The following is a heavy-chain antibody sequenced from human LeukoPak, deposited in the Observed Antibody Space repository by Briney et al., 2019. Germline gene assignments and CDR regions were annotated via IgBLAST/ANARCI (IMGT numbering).Heavy chain of an antibody. D-gene: IGHD5-24*01. CDR2: INGNTGGT. Sequence: ASVKVSCKASGYIFTAYYMHWVRQAPGQGPEWMGWINGNTGGTNYARKFRGRVTMTRDTSITTAYMEVSGLRSDDTAVYFCTRGEIDGPDFDQWGQGTLVTVSS. CDR1: GYIFTAYY. CDR3: TRGEIDGPDFDQ. J-gene: IGHJ4*02. V-gene: IGHV1-2*02.